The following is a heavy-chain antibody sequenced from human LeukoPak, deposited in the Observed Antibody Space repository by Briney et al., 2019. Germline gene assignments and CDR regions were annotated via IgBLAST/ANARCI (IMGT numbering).Heavy chain of an antibody. J-gene: IGHJ4*02. CDR1: GFTFSSYE. CDR2: ISSSGSTI. Sequence: GGSLRLSCAASGFTFSSYEMNWVRQAPGKGLEWVSYISSSGSTIYYADSVKGRFTISRDNAKNSLYLQMNSLRAEDTAVYYCAREGNGDGYNLGYWGQGTLVTVSS. CDR3: AREGNGDGYNLGY. D-gene: IGHD5-24*01. V-gene: IGHV3-48*03.